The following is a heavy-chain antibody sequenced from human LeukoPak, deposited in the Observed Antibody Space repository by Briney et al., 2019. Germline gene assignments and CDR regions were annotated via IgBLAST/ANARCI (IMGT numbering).Heavy chain of an antibody. V-gene: IGHV3-30*18. D-gene: IGHD6-13*01. CDR1: GFTFRSFG. CDR3: AKDDSSSGGGSDY. CDR2: ISYDGSNE. Sequence: GGSLLLSCAASGFTFRSFGMHWVRQAPGKGLEWVALISYDGSNEYYADSVKGRFTISRDNSKNTLYLQMNSLRAEATALYYCAKDDSSSGGGSDYWGQGTLVTVSS. J-gene: IGHJ4*02.